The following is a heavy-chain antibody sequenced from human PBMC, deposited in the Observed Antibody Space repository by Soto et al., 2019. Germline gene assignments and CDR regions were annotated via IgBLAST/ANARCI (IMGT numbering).Heavy chain of an antibody. J-gene: IGHJ4*02. D-gene: IGHD3-10*01. CDR1: GGSISSGDYY. CDR2: IYYSGST. Sequence: SETLSLTCTVSGGSISSGDYYWSWIRQPPGKGLEWIGYIYYSGSTYYNPSLKSRVTISVDTSKNQFSLKLSSVTAADTAVYYCASRTMVRGVIIKDYWGQGTLVTVS. V-gene: IGHV4-30-4*01. CDR3: ASRTMVRGVIIKDY.